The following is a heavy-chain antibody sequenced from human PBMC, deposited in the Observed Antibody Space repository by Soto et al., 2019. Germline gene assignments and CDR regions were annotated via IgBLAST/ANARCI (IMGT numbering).Heavy chain of an antibody. Sequence: QVQLVQSGAEVKKPGSSVKVSCKASGGTFGTYTISWVRQAPGQGLEWMGRIIPYLDITDYAQKFQGRFTIAADKSTTTAYMELNRLRSADTAVYFGARDTTYWGQGTLVTVSS. CDR3: ARDTTY. CDR2: IIPYLDIT. V-gene: IGHV1-69*02. CDR1: GGTFGTYT. D-gene: IGHD5-18*01. J-gene: IGHJ4*02.